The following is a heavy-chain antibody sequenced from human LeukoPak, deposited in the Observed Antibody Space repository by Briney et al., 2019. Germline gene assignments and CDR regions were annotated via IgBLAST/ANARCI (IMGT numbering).Heavy chain of an antibody. CDR3: ARLKAPRYYFDY. Sequence: PSETLSLTCTVSGGSISSYYWSWIRQPPGKGLEWIGYIYYSGSTNYNPSLKSRVTISVDTSKNQFSLKLSSVTAADTAVYYCARLKAPRYYFDYWGQGTLVTASS. J-gene: IGHJ4*02. CDR1: GGSISSYY. V-gene: IGHV4-59*08. CDR2: IYYSGST.